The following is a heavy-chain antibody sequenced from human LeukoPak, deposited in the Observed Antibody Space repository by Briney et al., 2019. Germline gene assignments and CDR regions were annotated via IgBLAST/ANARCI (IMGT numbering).Heavy chain of an antibody. V-gene: IGHV4-39*02. CDR2: IYYSGST. CDR1: SGSISSSSYY. J-gene: IGHJ1*01. CDR3: ARRRYYDSTGYLD. D-gene: IGHD3-22*01. Sequence: SETLSLTXTISSGSISSSSYYWGWIRQPPGNGLDWIADIYYSGSTYYNPSLKSRVSISIDTSNNHFSLRLSSVTAADTALYYCARRRYYDSTGYLDWGQGTLVTVSS.